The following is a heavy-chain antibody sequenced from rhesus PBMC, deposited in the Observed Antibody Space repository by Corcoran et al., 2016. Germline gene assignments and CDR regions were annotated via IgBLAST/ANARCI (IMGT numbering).Heavy chain of an antibody. CDR2: INGNSGFT. CDR3: IRPPNFKIADY. V-gene: IGHV4-80*01. CDR1: GASISSYS. J-gene: IGHJ4*01. Sequence: QVQLQESGPGLVKSSETLSLTCAVSGASISSYSWGWIRQPPGKGLEWIGEINGNSGFTDDKASLQSTVTISKDASKNQFSLKLTSVTAADTAVYFCIRPPNFKIADYWGQGVLVTVPS. D-gene: IGHD1-44*01.